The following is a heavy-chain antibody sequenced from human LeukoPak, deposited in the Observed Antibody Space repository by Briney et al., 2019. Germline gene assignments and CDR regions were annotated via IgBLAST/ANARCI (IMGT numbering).Heavy chain of an antibody. CDR1: GGSISSYY. V-gene: IGHV4-59*01. CDR2: IYDSGST. J-gene: IGHJ5*02. Sequence: SETLSLTCNVSGGSISSYYWSWIRQPPGKGLEWIGNIYDSGSTNYNPSLKSRFTISVDTSKNQFSLKVSSVTAADTAVYYCARDEAYSSNWFDPWGQGTLVTVSS. CDR3: ARDEAYSSNWFDP. D-gene: IGHD6-13*01.